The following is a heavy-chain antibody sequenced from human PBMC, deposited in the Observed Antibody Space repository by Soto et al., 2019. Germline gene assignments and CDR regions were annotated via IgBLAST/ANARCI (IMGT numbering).Heavy chain of an antibody. V-gene: IGHV4-31*03. CDR2: IYYSGST. Sequence: QVQLQESGPGLVKPSQTLSLTCTVSGGSISSGGYYWNWIRQHPAKGLEWIGYIYYSGSTYYNPSLKSRITISVDTSKNQFSLKLNSVTAADTAVYYCARGITMVRGVGLFYFDYWGQGTLVTVSS. CDR1: GGSISSGGYY. D-gene: IGHD3-10*01. CDR3: ARGITMVRGVGLFYFDY. J-gene: IGHJ4*02.